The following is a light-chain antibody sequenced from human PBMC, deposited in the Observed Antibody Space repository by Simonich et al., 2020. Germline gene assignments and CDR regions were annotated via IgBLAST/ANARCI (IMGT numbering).Light chain of an antibody. Sequence: DIVMTQSPLSLPVTPGEPASISCRSNPSLLHSNGYNYLGWYLQKPGQSPHLLIYLGSNRAAGVPDRFSGSGAGTDFTLKISRVEAEDVGVYYCMQALQTPFTFGPGTKVDIK. J-gene: IGKJ3*01. CDR3: MQALQTPFT. CDR2: LGS. CDR1: PSLLHSNGYNY. V-gene: IGKV2-28*01.